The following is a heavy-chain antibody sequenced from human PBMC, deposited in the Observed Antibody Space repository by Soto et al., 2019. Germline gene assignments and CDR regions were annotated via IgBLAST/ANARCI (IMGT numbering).Heavy chain of an antibody. CDR3: ARAGNYDFWSGYYTRYYFDY. V-gene: IGHV4-59*07. CDR2: IYYSGST. D-gene: IGHD3-3*01. CDR1: GGSISSYY. Sequence: SDTLSLTCTVSGGSISSYYWSWIRQPPGKGLEWIGYIYYSGSTNYNPSLKSRVTISVDTSKNQFSLKLSSVTAADTAVYYCARAGNYDFWSGYYTRYYFDYWGQGTLVTVS. J-gene: IGHJ4*02.